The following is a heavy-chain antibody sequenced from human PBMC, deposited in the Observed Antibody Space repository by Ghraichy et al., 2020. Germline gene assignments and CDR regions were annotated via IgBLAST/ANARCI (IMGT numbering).Heavy chain of an antibody. CDR3: ARRSNIWYYFDY. D-gene: IGHD6-13*01. CDR1: RGSISSSSSY. J-gene: IGHJ4*02. Sequence: SQTLSLTCTVSRGSISSSSSYWGWIRQPPGKGLELIGSIYYSGSTYYNPSLKSRVTISVDTSKNQFSLKLSSVTAADTAVYYCARRSNIWYYFDYWGQGTLVTVSS. V-gene: IGHV4-39*01. CDR2: IYYSGST.